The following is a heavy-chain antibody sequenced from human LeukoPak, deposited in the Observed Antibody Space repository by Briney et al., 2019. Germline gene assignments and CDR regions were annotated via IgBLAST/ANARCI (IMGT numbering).Heavy chain of an antibody. CDR2: ISGSGGST. Sequence: GGSLRLSCVGSGXTFSSYAMSWVRQAPGKGLEWVSGISGSGGSTYYADSVKGRFTISRDNSRNTLFLEMNSLRDDDTAVYYCANDYGSGLQVFDYWGQGTLVTVSS. CDR3: ANDYGSGLQVFDY. V-gene: IGHV3-23*01. CDR1: GXTFSSYA. J-gene: IGHJ4*02. D-gene: IGHD6-25*01.